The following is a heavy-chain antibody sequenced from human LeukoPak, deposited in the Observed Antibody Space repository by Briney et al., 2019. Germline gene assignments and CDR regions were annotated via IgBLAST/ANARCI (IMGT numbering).Heavy chain of an antibody. Sequence: PGGSLRLSCAASGFTFSSYAMSWVRQAPGKGLEWVSAISGSGGSTYYADSVKGRFTISRDNSKNTLYLQMNGLRAEDTAVYYCAKSLTTPYYYGMDVWGQGTTVTVSS. J-gene: IGHJ6*02. CDR2: ISGSGGST. CDR1: GFTFSSYA. D-gene: IGHD2-15*01. CDR3: AKSLTTPYYYGMDV. V-gene: IGHV3-23*01.